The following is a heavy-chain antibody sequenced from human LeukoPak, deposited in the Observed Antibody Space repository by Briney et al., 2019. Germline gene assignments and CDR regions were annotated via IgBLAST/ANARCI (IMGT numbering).Heavy chain of an antibody. J-gene: IGHJ6*03. CDR1: GYTFTSYD. V-gene: IGHV1-8*01. Sequence: ASVKVSCKASGYTFTSYDINWVRQATGQGLEWMGWMNPNSGTTGYAQKFLGRVTITRNTSISTTYMELSSLRSEDTAVYYCARGRSPGTSMEYYYYMDVWGKGTTVTVSS. CDR3: ARGRSPGTSMEYYYYMDV. CDR2: MNPNSGTT. D-gene: IGHD1-1*01.